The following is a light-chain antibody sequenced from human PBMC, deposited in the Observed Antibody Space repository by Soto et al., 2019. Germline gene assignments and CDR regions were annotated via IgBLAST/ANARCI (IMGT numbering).Light chain of an antibody. CDR1: QSISPW. V-gene: IGKV1-5*03. Sequence: DIHMTQSPSTLSASVGDRVTITCRASQSISPWLAWYQQKPGKAPKLLIYKASSLQSGVPSRFSGSGSGTEFILTISSLQPDDFATYYCQQYINRWTFGQGTKV. CDR3: QQYINRWT. J-gene: IGKJ1*01. CDR2: KAS.